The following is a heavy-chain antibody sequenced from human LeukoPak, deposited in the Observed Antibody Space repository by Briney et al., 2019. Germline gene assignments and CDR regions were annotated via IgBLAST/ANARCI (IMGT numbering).Heavy chain of an antibody. D-gene: IGHD1-26*01. J-gene: IGHJ4*02. CDR1: GFTFSSYG. V-gene: IGHV3-30*18. CDR2: ISYDGSNK. CDR3: AKDVGGNPFDY. Sequence: PGRSLRLSCAASGFTFSSYGMHWVRQASGKGLEWVAVISYDGSNKYYADSVKGRFTISRDNSKNTLYLQMNSLRAEDTAVYYCAKDVGGNPFDYWGQGTLVTVSS.